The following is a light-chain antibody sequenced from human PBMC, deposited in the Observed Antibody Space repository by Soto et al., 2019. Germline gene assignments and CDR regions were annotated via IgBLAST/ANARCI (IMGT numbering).Light chain of an antibody. J-gene: IGLJ1*01. CDR3: QTWDTGIRV. CDR1: SGHISYA. CDR2: VSSDGSH. V-gene: IGLV4-69*01. Sequence: QLVLTQSPSASASLGASVELTCTLSSGHISYAIAWHQQQPEKGPRYLMKVSSDGSHTNGDGIPDRFSGSSSGTERYPTISSLQSEDEADYYCQTWDTGIRVFGTGTQLTVL.